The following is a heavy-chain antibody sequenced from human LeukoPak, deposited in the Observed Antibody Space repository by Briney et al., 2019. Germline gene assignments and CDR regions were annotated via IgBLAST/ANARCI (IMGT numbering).Heavy chain of an antibody. Sequence: PGGSLRLSCEAAGFAFSSYSMHWVRQAPGKGLEWVAAIWPDGSNKYYANSVKGRFTISRDNSKNTLYLQMNSLRAEDTAVYYCAKDRLKGSYYGSGSPTVYWGQGTLVTVSS. CDR3: AKDRLKGSYYGSGSPTVY. CDR2: IWPDGSNK. D-gene: IGHD3-10*01. J-gene: IGHJ4*02. CDR1: GFAFSSYS. V-gene: IGHV3-30*02.